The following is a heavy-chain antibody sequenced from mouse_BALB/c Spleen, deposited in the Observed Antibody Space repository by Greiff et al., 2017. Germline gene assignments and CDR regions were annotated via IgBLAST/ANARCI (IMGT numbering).Heavy chain of an antibody. CDR1: GFSLTGYG. J-gene: IGHJ4*01. V-gene: IGHV2-6-7*01. CDR3: ARIHYYGYYAMDY. D-gene: IGHD1-2*01. Sequence: VKLMESGPGLVAPSQSLSITCTVSGFSLTGYGVNWVRQPPGKGLEWLGMIWGDGSTDYNSALKSRLSISKDNSKSQVFLKMNSLQTDDTARYYCARIHYYGYYAMDYWGQGTSVTVSS. CDR2: IWGDGST.